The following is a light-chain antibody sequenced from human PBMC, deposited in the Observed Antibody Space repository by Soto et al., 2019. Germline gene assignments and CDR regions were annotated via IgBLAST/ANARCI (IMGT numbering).Light chain of an antibody. CDR1: QGISSY. V-gene: IGKV1-8*01. Sequence: AIRMTQSPSSLSSSTGDRVTISCRASQGISSYLAWYQKRPGKAPKLLLYAASTMQSGLPSRFSGSGSGTDLTLTISCLQSEDFANYYCQQYNSYSPVTFGQGTRLEIK. CDR3: QQYNSYSPVT. J-gene: IGKJ5*01. CDR2: AAS.